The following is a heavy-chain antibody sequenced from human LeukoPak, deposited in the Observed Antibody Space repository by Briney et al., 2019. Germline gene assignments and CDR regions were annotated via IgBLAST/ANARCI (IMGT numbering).Heavy chain of an antibody. V-gene: IGHV1-69*13. CDR2: IIPIFGTV. J-gene: IGHJ6*03. Sequence: ASVKVSCKASGGTFSNYPITWVRQAPGQGLEWMGGIIPIFGTVNYAQKFQGRVTITADESTSTVYMELSSLRSEDTAVYYCARNRRVVRGVIIVENYYYYMDVWGKGTTVTISS. D-gene: IGHD3-10*01. CDR1: GGTFSNYP. CDR3: ARNRRVVRGVIIVENYYYYMDV.